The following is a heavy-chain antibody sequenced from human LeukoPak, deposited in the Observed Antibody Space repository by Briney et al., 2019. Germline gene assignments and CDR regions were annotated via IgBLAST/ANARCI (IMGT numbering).Heavy chain of an antibody. V-gene: IGHV1-2*02. CDR2: INPNSGGT. CDR3: ARAGYCSSTSCRRGNWFDP. J-gene: IGHJ5*02. CDR1: GYTFTGYY. D-gene: IGHD2-2*01. Sequence: ASVKVSCKASGYTFTGYYMHWVRQAPGQGLEWMGWINPNSGGTNYAQKFQGRVTMTRDTSISTAYMELSRLRSDDTAVYYCARAGYCSSTSCRRGNWFDPWGQGTLVTVSS.